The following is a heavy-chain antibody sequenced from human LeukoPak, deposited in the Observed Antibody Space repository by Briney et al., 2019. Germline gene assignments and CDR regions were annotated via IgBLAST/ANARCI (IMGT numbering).Heavy chain of an antibody. CDR1: GFTFSSYG. J-gene: IGHJ4*02. V-gene: IGHV3-30*03. Sequence: GRSLRLSCAASGFTFSSYGMHWVRQAPGKGLEWVAVISYDGSNKYYADSVKGRFTISRDNSKNTLYLQMNSLRAEDTAVYYCARGDILTGYFYWGQGTLVTVSS. CDR2: ISYDGSNK. CDR3: ARGDILTGYFY. D-gene: IGHD3-9*01.